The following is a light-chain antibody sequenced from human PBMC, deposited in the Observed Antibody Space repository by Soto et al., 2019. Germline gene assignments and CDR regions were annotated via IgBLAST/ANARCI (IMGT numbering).Light chain of an antibody. CDR2: EVS. Sequence: QSVLTQPASVPGSPGQSITISCTGTSSDVGGYNYVSWYQQHPGKAPKLMIYEVSNRPSGVSNRFSGSKSGNTASLTISGLQAEDEADYYCSSYTSSSLSAYVFGTGTKVTVL. CDR3: SSYTSSSLSAYV. CDR1: SSDVGGYNY. V-gene: IGLV2-14*01. J-gene: IGLJ1*01.